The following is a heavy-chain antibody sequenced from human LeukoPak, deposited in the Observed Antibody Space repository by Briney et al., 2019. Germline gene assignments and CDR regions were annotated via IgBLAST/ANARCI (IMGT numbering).Heavy chain of an antibody. Sequence: SETLSLTCTVSGGSISNYYWSWIRQTPGKGLEWIGYIHNSGSTKYNPSLKSPVSISVDTSKNQFSLKLSSVTAADTAVYYCARVVIYYYGSGSYYKTHAFDIWGQGTMVTVSS. CDR2: IHNSGST. J-gene: IGHJ3*02. D-gene: IGHD3-10*01. V-gene: IGHV4-59*12. CDR3: ARVVIYYYGSGSYYKTHAFDI. CDR1: GGSISNYY.